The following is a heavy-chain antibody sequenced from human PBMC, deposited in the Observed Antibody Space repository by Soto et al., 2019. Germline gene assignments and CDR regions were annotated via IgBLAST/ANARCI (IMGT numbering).Heavy chain of an antibody. CDR1: GFTFISYG. CDR3: AKAKETGTPDYYYYYGMDV. J-gene: IGHJ6*02. D-gene: IGHD1-7*01. V-gene: IGHV3-30*18. Sequence: GGSLRLSCAASGFTFISYGMHWVRQAPGKGLEWVAVISYDGSNKYYADSVKGRFTISRDNSKNTLYLQMNSLRAEDTAVYYCAKAKETGTPDYYYYYGMDVWGQGTTVTVSS. CDR2: ISYDGSNK.